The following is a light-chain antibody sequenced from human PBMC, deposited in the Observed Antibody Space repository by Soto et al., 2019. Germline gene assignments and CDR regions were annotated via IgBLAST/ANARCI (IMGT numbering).Light chain of an antibody. CDR2: DVS. V-gene: IGLV2-14*03. J-gene: IGLJ2*01. CDR1: SSDVGGYNY. Sequence: QSVLTQPASVSGSPGQSITISCTGTSSDVGGYNYVSWYQQHPGKVPRLMIYDVSNRPSGVSNRFSGSTSGNTASLTISGLQAEDEADYYCSSYTSSNTPIFGGGTKLTVL. CDR3: SSYTSSNTPI.